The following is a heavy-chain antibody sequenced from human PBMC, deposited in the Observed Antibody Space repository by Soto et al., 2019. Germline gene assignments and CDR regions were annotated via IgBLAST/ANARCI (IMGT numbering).Heavy chain of an antibody. CDR2: LYYSGSN. Sequence: SETLSLTCTVSGDSISSANSYWSWIRQPPGKGLEWIGFLYYSGSNYYNPSLRSRVSISVDTSKNQFSLKLYSVTAADTAVYYCARDAGRIRPSDYWGQGALVTVSS. CDR1: GDSISSANSY. CDR3: ARDAGRIRPSDY. J-gene: IGHJ4*02. V-gene: IGHV4-30-4*01.